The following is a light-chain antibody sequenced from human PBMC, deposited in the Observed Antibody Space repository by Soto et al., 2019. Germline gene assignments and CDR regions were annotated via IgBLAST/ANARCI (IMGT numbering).Light chain of an antibody. V-gene: IGKV3-20*01. CDR3: QQYGSSPFT. Sequence: EVVLTQSPGTLSLSPGERATLSCRASQSISSSYLAWYQQKPGQGPRLLIYGASNRATGVPDRFSGSGSGTDFTITISILEPEDFAVYYCQQYGSSPFTFGPGTKVDIK. CDR1: QSISSSY. CDR2: GAS. J-gene: IGKJ3*01.